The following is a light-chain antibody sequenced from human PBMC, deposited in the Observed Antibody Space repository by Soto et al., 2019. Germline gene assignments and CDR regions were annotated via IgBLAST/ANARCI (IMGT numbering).Light chain of an antibody. Sequence: EFVLTQSPGTLSLSPGERATLSCRASQTVRNNYLAWYQQKPGQAPRLLIYDASSRATGIPDRFSGGGSGTDFTLTISRLESEDFAVYYCQQFSSYPLTFGEGTKVEIK. CDR1: QTVRNNY. V-gene: IGKV3-20*01. J-gene: IGKJ4*01. CDR2: DAS. CDR3: QQFSSYPLT.